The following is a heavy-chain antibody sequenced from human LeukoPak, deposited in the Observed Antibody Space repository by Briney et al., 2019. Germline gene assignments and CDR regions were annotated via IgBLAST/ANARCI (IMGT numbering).Heavy chain of an antibody. D-gene: IGHD3-3*02. V-gene: IGHV3-15*01. J-gene: IGHJ6*04. CDR3: IAHFPYIHGFDV. CDR1: GFTIGTAW. CDR2: IKSEGEGATT. Sequence: PGVSLRLSCVSSGFTIGTAWMSWVRQAPGKGLEWLGHIKSEGEGATTDYAAPAKGRFAISRDDSKNMIYLQMSSLKIDDTAIYYCIAHFPYIHGFDVWGKGTTVTVSS.